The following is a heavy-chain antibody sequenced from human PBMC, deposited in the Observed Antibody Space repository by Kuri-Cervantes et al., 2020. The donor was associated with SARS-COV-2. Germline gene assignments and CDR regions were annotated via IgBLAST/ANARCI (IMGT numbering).Heavy chain of an antibody. CDR1: GFTFSSYA. D-gene: IGHD3-9*01. Sequence: GESLKISCAASGFTFSSYAMHWVRQAPGKGLEWVAVISYDGSNKYYADSVKGRFTISRDNSKNTLYLQMNSLRAEDTAVYYCARLYYDILTGYYRHYFDYWGQGTLVTVSS. CDR2: ISYDGSNK. J-gene: IGHJ4*02. CDR3: ARLYYDILTGYYRHYFDY. V-gene: IGHV3-30-3*01.